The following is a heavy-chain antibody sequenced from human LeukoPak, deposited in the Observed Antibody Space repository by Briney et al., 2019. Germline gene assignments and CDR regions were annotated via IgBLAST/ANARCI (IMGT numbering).Heavy chain of an antibody. CDR2: INHSGST. CDR1: GGSFSGYY. CDR3: ARAARSGSYGYDY. J-gene: IGHJ4*02. D-gene: IGHD5-18*01. Sequence: SETLSLTCAVYGGSFSGYYWSWIRQPPGKGLEWIGEINHSGSTNYNPSLKSRVTISVDTSKNQFSLKLSSVTAADTAVYYCARAARSGSYGYDYWGQGTLVTVSS. V-gene: IGHV4-34*01.